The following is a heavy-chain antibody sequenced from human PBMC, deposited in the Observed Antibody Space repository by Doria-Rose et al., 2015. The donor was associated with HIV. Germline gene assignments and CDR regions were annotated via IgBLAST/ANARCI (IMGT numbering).Heavy chain of an antibody. D-gene: IGHD1-1*01. CDR1: GGSFSGYY. CDR3: ARGLLRGGWNDVDYYYGMDV. CDR2: INHSGST. J-gene: IGHJ6*02. V-gene: IGHV4-34*01. Sequence: QVQLQESGAGLVKPSETLSLTCAVFGGSFSGYYWSWIRQPPGKGLEWIGEINHSGSTNYKPSLKSRVTISLDTSKNLFSRRLSSVTAADTAVYYCARGLLRGGWNDVDYYYGMDVWGQGTTVTVSS.